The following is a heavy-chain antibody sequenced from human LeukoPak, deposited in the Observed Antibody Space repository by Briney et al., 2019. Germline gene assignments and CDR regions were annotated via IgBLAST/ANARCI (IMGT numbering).Heavy chain of an antibody. CDR1: GFTFSSYG. Sequence: GGSLRLSCAASGFTFSSYGMHWVRQAPGKGLEWVAVIWYGGSNKYYADSVKGRFTISRDNSKNTLYLQMNSLRVEDTAVYYCAKEDYSSSFDYWGQGTLVTVSS. V-gene: IGHV3-30*02. CDR2: IWYGGSNK. J-gene: IGHJ4*02. CDR3: AKEDYSSSFDY. D-gene: IGHD4-11*01.